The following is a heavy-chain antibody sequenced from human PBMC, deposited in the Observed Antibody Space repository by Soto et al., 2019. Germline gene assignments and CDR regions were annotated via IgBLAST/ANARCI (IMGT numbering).Heavy chain of an antibody. J-gene: IGHJ3*02. D-gene: IGHD3-22*01. CDR3: ARDTLIAPLDI. V-gene: IGHV1-3*01. CDR1: EYTFTSYA. Sequence: ASVKVSCKASEYTFTSYAMHWVRQAPGQRLEWMGWINAGSGNTKYSQKFQGRVTITRDTSASTAYMELSSLRSEDTAVYYCARDTLIAPLDIWGQGTMVTVSS. CDR2: INAGSGNT.